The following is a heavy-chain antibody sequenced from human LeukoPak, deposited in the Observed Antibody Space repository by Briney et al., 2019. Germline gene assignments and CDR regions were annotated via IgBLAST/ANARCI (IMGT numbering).Heavy chain of an antibody. D-gene: IGHD3-9*01. V-gene: IGHV3-74*01. CDR2: INSDGSST. CDR1: GFTFSSYW. J-gene: IGHJ4*02. Sequence: GGSLRLSCAASGFTFSSYWMHWVRQAPGKGLVWVSRINSDGSSTSYADSVKGRFTISRDNAKNTLYLQMNSLRAEDTAVYYCARDPRPLLKRQGHYFDYWGQETLVTVSS. CDR3: ARDPRPLLKRQGHYFDY.